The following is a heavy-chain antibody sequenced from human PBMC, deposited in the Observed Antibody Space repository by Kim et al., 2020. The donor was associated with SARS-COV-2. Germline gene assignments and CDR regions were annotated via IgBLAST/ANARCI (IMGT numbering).Heavy chain of an antibody. CDR2: ISSSGSTI. CDR3: ARDGKSYYDFWSGYEWRRYYYDGMEV. CDR1: GFTFSDYY. J-gene: IGHJ6*02. D-gene: IGHD3-3*01. Sequence: GGSLRLSCAASGFTFSDYYMSWIRQAPGKGLEWVSYISSSGSTIYYADSVKGRFTISRDNAKNSLYLQMNSLRAEDTAVYYCARDGKSYYDFWSGYEWRRYYYDGMEVWGQGTTVTVSS. V-gene: IGHV3-11*01.